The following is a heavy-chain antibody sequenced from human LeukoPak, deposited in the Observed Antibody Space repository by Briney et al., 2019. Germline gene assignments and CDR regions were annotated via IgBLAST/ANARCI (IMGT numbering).Heavy chain of an antibody. V-gene: IGHV3-23*01. CDR2: ISIDGGRT. Sequence: GGSLRLSCAASGFTFSSYAMSWVRQAPGKGPEWVSTISIDGGRTYYADSVKGRFTVSRDTSKNTLYLQMNSLRAEDTAVYYCARRGYCSSTSCYDPSYYYYYMDVWGKGTTVTVSS. J-gene: IGHJ6*03. CDR3: ARRGYCSSTSCYDPSYYYYYMDV. CDR1: GFTFSSYA. D-gene: IGHD2-2*01.